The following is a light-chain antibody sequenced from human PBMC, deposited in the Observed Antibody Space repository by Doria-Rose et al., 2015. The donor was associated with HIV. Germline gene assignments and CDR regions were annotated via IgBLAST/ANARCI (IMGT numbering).Light chain of an antibody. CDR3: SSYTTSSTWV. CDR2: DVN. V-gene: IGLV2-14*03. Sequence: SLYQQRTGKAPNLMIYDVNPRPSGVSNRFSGSKSGNTASLIISGLQAEDEADYYCSSYTTSSTWVFGGGTKVTVL. J-gene: IGLJ3*02.